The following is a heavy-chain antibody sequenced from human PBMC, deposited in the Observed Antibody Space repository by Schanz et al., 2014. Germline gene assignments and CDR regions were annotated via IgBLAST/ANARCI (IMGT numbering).Heavy chain of an antibody. CDR1: GFTFSNAW. D-gene: IGHD3-16*01. CDR3: AADPSAWAPYDGYDM. Sequence: VQLVESGGGLVKPGGSLRLSCGASGFTFSNAWMTWVRQAQGKGLEWVGRVKSKADGGTTAYAAPVEGRFTVSRDDSKNMLYLPMDRLKIEDTAADYCAADPSAWAPYDGYDMWGQGTRVTVSS. V-gene: IGHV3-15*01. J-gene: IGHJ3*02. CDR2: VKSKADGGTT.